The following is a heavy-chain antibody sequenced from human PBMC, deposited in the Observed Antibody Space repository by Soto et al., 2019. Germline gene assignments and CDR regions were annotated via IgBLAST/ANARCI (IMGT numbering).Heavy chain of an antibody. CDR3: ARPLKPDYKRITMVRGVTARKKEGGYYYYGMDV. CDR2: ISSSSSTI. V-gene: IGHV3-48*02. J-gene: IGHJ6*02. CDR1: GFTFSSYS. Sequence: GGSLRLSCAASGFTFSSYSMNWVRQAPGKGLEWVSYISSSSSTIYYADSVKGRFTISRDNAKNSLYLQMNSLRDEDTAVYYCARPLKPDYKRITMVRGVTARKKEGGYYYYGMDVWGQGTTVTVSS. D-gene: IGHD3-10*01.